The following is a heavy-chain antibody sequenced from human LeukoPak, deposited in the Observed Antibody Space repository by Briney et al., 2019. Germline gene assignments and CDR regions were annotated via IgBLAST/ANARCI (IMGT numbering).Heavy chain of an antibody. D-gene: IGHD3-16*02. V-gene: IGHV3-23*01. J-gene: IGHJ4*02. CDR1: GFTFSSYG. Sequence: GGSLRLSCAASGFTFSSYGMSWVRQAPGKGLEWVSAISGSGGSTYYADSVKGRFTISRDNSKNTLYLQMNSLRAEDTAVYYCAKLPSLEVGYYFDYWGQGTLVTVSS. CDR2: ISGSGGST. CDR3: AKLPSLEVGYYFDY.